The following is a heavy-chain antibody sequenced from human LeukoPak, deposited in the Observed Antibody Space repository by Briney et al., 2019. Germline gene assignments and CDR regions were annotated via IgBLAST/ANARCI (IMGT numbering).Heavy chain of an antibody. Sequence: SETLSLTCSVSGGSISSYYWSWIRQPPGKGLEWIGYIYYSGSTNYNPSLKSRVTISVDTSKNQFSLKLSSVTAADTAVYYCARTYYYASGAFDIWGQGTMVTVSS. D-gene: IGHD3-10*01. J-gene: IGHJ3*02. CDR3: ARTYYYASGAFDI. V-gene: IGHV4-59*01. CDR2: IYYSGST. CDR1: GGSISSYY.